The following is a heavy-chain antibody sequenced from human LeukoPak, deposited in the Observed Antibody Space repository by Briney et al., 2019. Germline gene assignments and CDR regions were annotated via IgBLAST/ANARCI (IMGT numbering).Heavy chain of an antibody. CDR2: IYYSGST. CDR3: ARSYSSSWY. D-gene: IGHD6-13*01. CDR1: GFTFSSYW. J-gene: IGHJ4*02. Sequence: PGGSLRLSCAASGFTFSSYWMSWVRQAPGKGLEWIGSIYYSGSTYYNPSLKSRVTISVDTSKNQFSLKLSSVTAADTAVYYCARSYSSSWYWGQGTLVTVSS. V-gene: IGHV4-39*01.